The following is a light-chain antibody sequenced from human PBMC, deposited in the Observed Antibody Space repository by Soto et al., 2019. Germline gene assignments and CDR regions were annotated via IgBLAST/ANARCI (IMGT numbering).Light chain of an antibody. CDR3: QQYGTSPRT. CDR2: GVS. CDR1: QSVRSSY. V-gene: IGKV3-20*01. Sequence: EIVLTQSPGTLSLSPGERATLSCRASQSVRSSYLACYQQKLGQAPRLLIYGVSNRATGVPDRFSGSGSGTDFTLTICRLESEDFAVYYCQQYGTSPRTFGQGTKVEIK. J-gene: IGKJ1*01.